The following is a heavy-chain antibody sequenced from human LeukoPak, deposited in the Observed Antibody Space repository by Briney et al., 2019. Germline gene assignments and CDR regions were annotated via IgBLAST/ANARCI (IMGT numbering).Heavy chain of an antibody. Sequence: PGGSLRLSCAASGFSFSSYWMSWVRQAPGKGLEWVANIKQDGSEKYYVASVKGRFTISRDNAKNSLYLQMNSLRAEDTAVYYCARVEGNIVTTAEGYFDYWGQGTLVTVSS. D-gene: IGHD5-12*01. CDR1: GFSFSSYW. J-gene: IGHJ4*02. V-gene: IGHV3-7*01. CDR2: IKQDGSEK. CDR3: ARVEGNIVTTAEGYFDY.